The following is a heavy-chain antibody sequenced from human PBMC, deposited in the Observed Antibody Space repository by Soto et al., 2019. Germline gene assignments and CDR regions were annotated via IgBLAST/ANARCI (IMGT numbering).Heavy chain of an antibody. D-gene: IGHD2-2*01. J-gene: IGHJ6*02. Sequence: GGSLRLSCAASGFTFSSYGMHWVRQAPGKGLEWVAVIWYDGSNKYYADSVKGRFTISRDNSKNTLYLQMNSLRAEDTAVYYCARDRCSSTSCYLTLYYYYYGMDVWGQGTTVTVSS. CDR3: ARDRCSSTSCYLTLYYYYYGMDV. CDR1: GFTFSSYG. CDR2: IWYDGSNK. V-gene: IGHV3-33*01.